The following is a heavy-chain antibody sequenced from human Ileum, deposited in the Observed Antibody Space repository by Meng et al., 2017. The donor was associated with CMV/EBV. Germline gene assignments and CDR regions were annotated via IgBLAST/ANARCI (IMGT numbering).Heavy chain of an antibody. CDR2: MNPNSGNT. Sequence: CKDSGYTFTSYEINWVRQATGQGLEWMGWMNPNSGNTGYAQKFQGRVTMTRNTSISTAYMELSSLRSEDTAVYYCARDQLLRGWFDPWGQGTLVTVSS. V-gene: IGHV1-8*01. CDR3: ARDQLLRGWFDP. D-gene: IGHD2-2*01. CDR1: GYTFTSYE. J-gene: IGHJ5*02.